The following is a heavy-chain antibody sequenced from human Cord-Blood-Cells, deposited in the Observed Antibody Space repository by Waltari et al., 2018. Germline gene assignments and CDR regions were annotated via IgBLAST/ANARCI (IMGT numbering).Heavy chain of an antibody. CDR1: GVTLSSYS. V-gene: IGHV3-21*01. D-gene: IGHD2-2*01. CDR2: ISSSSSYI. CDR3: ARGSAMLDY. J-gene: IGHJ4*02. Sequence: EVQLVESGGGLVKPGGSLRLSCAASGVTLSSYSMNWVRQAPGKGLEWVTSISSSSSYIYYADSVKGRFTISRDNAKNSLYLQMNSRRAEDTAVYYCARGSAMLDYWGQGTLVTVSS.